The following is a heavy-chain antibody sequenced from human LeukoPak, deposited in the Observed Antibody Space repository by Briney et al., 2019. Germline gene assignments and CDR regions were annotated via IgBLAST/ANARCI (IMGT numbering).Heavy chain of an antibody. J-gene: IGHJ4*02. Sequence: PSETLSLTCTVSGGSISSYYWSWIWQPPGKGLEWIGYIYYIGSTNYNPSLNSRVTISVDTSKNQFSLKLSSVTAADTAVYYCARGLTMVRGVVTYDYWGQGTLVTVSS. CDR2: IYYIGST. D-gene: IGHD3-10*01. V-gene: IGHV4-59*08. CDR1: GGSISSYY. CDR3: ARGLTMVRGVVTYDY.